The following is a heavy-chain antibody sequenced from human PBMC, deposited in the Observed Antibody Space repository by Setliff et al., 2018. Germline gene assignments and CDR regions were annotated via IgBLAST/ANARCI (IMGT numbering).Heavy chain of an antibody. CDR3: AKGSGSPNWFDP. Sequence: PGGSLRLSCVTSGFTFSTYWMHWVRQAPGQGLVWVARISTDGSSITYADSVKGRFTISRDNARNTLYLQMNSLTAEDTAVYYCAKGSGSPNWFDPWGQGTLVTVSS. V-gene: IGHV3-74*03. J-gene: IGHJ5*02. D-gene: IGHD3-10*01. CDR2: ISTDGSSI. CDR1: GFTFSTYW.